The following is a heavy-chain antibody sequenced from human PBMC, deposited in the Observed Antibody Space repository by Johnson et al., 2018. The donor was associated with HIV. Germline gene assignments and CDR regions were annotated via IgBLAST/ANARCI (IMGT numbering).Heavy chain of an antibody. CDR3: AKAGAVAGPGIDAFDI. D-gene: IGHD6-19*01. V-gene: IGHV3-30*18. CDR2: ISYDGSNK. J-gene: IGHJ3*02. CDR1: GFTFSSYG. Sequence: VQLVESGGGVVQPGRSLRLSCAASGFTFSSYGMHWVRQAPGKGLEWVAVISYDGSNKYYAGSVKGRFTISRDNSKNTLYLQMNSLRAEDTAVYYCAKAGAVAGPGIDAFDIWGQGTMVTVSS.